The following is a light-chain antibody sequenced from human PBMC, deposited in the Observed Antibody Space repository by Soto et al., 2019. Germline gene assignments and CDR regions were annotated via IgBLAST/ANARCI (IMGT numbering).Light chain of an antibody. CDR3: QTWGTGPWV. J-gene: IGLJ3*02. V-gene: IGLV4-69*01. Sequence: QLVLTQWPSASASLGASVKLTCTLSSGHSSYAIAWHQQQPEKGPRYLMKLNSDGSHNKGDGIPDRFSGSSSGAERYLTISSLQSEDEADYYCQTWGTGPWVFGGGTKLTVL. CDR2: LNSDGSH. CDR1: SGHSSYA.